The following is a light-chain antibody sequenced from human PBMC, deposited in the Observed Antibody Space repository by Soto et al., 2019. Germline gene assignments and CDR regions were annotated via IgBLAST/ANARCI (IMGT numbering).Light chain of an antibody. CDR2: DAS. V-gene: IGKV1-5*01. Sequence: DIQMTQSPSTLSASVGDRVTITCRASQSVNKCLAWFQQTPGKVPKLLIFDASTLQTGVPSRFGGGGSGTEFTLTISGRLHDEYATYYCHQYTSYSPRTFGPGTKVDNK. CDR1: QSVNKC. CDR3: HQYTSYSPRT. J-gene: IGKJ1*01.